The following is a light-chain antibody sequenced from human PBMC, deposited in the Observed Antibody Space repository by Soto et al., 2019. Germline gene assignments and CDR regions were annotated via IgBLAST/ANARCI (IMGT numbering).Light chain of an antibody. CDR2: RND. V-gene: IGLV1-47*01. Sequence: QSVVSQPPSASATPGQRVTISCSGSDSNIGSNFVYWYQQLAGTAPKLLVFRNDQRPSGVPDRISGSKSGTSASLAISGLRSEDEADYYCCSYASTSPYVFGTGTKLTVL. CDR1: DSNIGSNF. J-gene: IGLJ1*01. CDR3: CSYASTSPYV.